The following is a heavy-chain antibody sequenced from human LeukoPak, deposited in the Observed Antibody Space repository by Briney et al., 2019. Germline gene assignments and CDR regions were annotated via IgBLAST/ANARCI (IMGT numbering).Heavy chain of an antibody. D-gene: IGHD3-10*01. CDR1: GGSISSRNW. V-gene: IGHV4-4*02. J-gene: IGHJ2*01. CDR2: IYHTGST. CDR3: ARRGSGSYWYFDL. Sequence: SETLSLTCTVSGGSISSRNWWNWVRPPPGKGLEWIGEIYHTGSTNYSPSLKSRVTISVDKSKNQFSLKLSSVTAADTAVYYCARRGSGSYWYFDLWGRGTLVTVSS.